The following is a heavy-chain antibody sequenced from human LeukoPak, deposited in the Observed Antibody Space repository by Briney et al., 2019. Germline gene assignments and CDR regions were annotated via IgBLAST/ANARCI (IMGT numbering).Heavy chain of an antibody. CDR2: ISGSGGST. J-gene: IGHJ3*02. CDR3: AKDPSGTTSWGPDAFDI. D-gene: IGHD1-1*01. Sequence: GGSLRLSCAASGFTFSSYAMSWVRQAPGKGLEWVSAISGSGGSTYYADSVKGRFTISRDNSKNTLYLQMNSLRAEDTAVYYCAKDPSGTTSWGPDAFDIWDQGTMVTVSS. V-gene: IGHV3-23*01. CDR1: GFTFSSYA.